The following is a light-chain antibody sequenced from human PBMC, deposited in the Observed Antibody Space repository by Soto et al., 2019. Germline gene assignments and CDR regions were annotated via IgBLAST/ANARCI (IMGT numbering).Light chain of an antibody. V-gene: IGKV3-20*01. Sequence: EIVLTQSPATLSLSPGERATLSCRASQSVSSYLAWYQQKPGQAPRLLIYGPSSRATGIPDRFSGSGSGTDFTLTIRRLEPEDFAVYYCQQYGGFGQGTKVDIK. CDR1: QSVSSY. CDR2: GPS. CDR3: QQYGG. J-gene: IGKJ1*01.